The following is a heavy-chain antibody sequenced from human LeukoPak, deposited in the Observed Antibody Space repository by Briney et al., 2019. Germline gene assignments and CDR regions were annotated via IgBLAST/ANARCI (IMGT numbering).Heavy chain of an antibody. V-gene: IGHV4-39*01. CDR3: ARVRLGRVVIEYYFDY. Sequence: PSETLSLTCSVSGGSISGYYWGWIRQPPGQGLEWIGSIYSAGSTYYNPSLQSRLIISLDTSKNQFSLKLSSVTAADTAVYYCARVRLGRVVIEYYFDYWGQGTLVTVSS. D-gene: IGHD3-22*01. CDR1: GGSISGYY. CDR2: IYSAGST. J-gene: IGHJ4*02.